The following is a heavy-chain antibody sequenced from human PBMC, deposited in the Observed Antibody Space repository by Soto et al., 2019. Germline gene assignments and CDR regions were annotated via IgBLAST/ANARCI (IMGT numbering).Heavy chain of an antibody. J-gene: IGHJ4*02. CDR1: GYTFTGYY. CDR3: ARAKGGFGETSDY. D-gene: IGHD3-10*01. V-gene: IGHV1-2*02. CDR2: INPNSGGT. Sequence: ASVKVSCKASGYTFTGYYMHWVRQAPGQGLEWMGWINPNSGGTNYAQKFQGRVTMTRRTSISTAYMELSRLRSDDTAVYYCARAKGGFGETSDYWGQGTLVTVSS.